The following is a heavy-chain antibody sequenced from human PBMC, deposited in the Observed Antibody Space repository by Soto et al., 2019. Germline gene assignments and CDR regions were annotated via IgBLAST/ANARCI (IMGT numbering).Heavy chain of an antibody. CDR3: ARHESIPTYYDFWSGDPGFDY. J-gene: IGHJ4*02. D-gene: IGHD3-3*01. CDR1: GGSISSYY. V-gene: IGHV4-59*08. CDR2: IYYSGST. Sequence: PSETLSLTCTVSGGSISSYYWSWIRQPPGKGLEWIGYIYYSGSTNYNPSLKSRVTISVDTSKNQFSLKLSSVTAADTAVCYCARHESIPTYYDFWSGDPGFDYWGQGTLVTVSS.